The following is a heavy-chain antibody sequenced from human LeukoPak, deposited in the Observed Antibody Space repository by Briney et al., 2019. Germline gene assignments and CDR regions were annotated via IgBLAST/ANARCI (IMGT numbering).Heavy chain of an antibody. D-gene: IGHD4-17*01. V-gene: IGHV3-30*18. CDR2: ISYDGTNK. CDR3: AKYGDYQYFDY. J-gene: IGHJ4*02. CDR1: GFTFINYG. Sequence: GGSLRLSCAASGFTFINYGMHWVRQAPGKGLEWVAVISYDGTNKYYADSVKGRFTISRDNSKNTLYLQMNSLKTDDTAVYYCAKYGDYQYFDYWGQGTPVTVSS.